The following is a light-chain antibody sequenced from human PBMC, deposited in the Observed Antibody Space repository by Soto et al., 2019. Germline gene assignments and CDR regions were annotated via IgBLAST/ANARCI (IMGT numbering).Light chain of an antibody. CDR1: QGIGDT. V-gene: IGKV3-15*01. CDR2: DTS. CDR3: QPYNNWPLT. J-gene: IGKJ4*01. Sequence: DIVMRQSRATLSVSPGSGPTLRCRASQGIGDTLAWYQHKPGQTPRLIIYDTSTRATGVPTRFSGSRSGAEFNPTINSLQSEDFAVYYCQPYNNWPLTFGGGTKVDIK.